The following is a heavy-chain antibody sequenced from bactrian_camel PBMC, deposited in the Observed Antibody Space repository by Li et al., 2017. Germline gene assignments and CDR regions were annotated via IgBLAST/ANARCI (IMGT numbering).Heavy chain of an antibody. J-gene: IGHJ6*01. V-gene: IGHV3S53*01. CDR1: GFRHSTYC. CDR2: IDSDGTT. Sequence: HVQLVESGGGSVQTGGSLRLTCAASGFRHSTYCLGWYRQTPGKERTKVASIDSDGTTTYADSMKGRFTISLDNAKTTVYLQMNSLKVEDTAMYYCAAQTLWCTGASVGDFAYWGQGTQVTVS. D-gene: IGHD7*01. CDR3: AAQTLWCTGASVGDFAY.